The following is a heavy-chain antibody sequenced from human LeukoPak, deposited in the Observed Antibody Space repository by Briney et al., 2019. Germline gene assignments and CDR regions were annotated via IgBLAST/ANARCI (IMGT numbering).Heavy chain of an antibody. CDR3: ATRTKVRGVTPDAFDI. V-gene: IGHV4-59*06. Sequence: PSETLSLTCTVSGGSISSYYWSWTRQPPGKGLEWIGYIYYSGSTYYNPSLKSRVTISVDTSKNQFSLKLSSVTAADTAVYYCATRTKVRGVTPDAFDIWGQGTMVTVSS. CDR1: GGSISSYY. D-gene: IGHD3-10*01. CDR2: IYYSGST. J-gene: IGHJ3*02.